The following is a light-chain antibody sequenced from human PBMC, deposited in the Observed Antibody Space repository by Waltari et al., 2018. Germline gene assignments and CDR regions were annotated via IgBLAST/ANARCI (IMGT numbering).Light chain of an antibody. CDR1: SPNIGNTY. J-gene: IGLJ2*01. V-gene: IGLV1-51*01. CDR3: GTWDSSLSVGV. Sequence: QSVLTQPPSVSAAPGQKVTISCSGSSPNIGNTYVSWYQQFPGTAPKLLIYEKNKRTSGTPDRFSGSKSGTSATLDIHGLQTGDEANYYCGTWDSSLSVGVLGGGTKVTVL. CDR2: EKN.